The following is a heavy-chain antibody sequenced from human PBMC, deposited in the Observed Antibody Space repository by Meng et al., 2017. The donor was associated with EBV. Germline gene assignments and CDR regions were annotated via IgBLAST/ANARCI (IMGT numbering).Heavy chain of an antibody. CDR3: ARGLDYFDY. V-gene: IGHV1-18*01. Sequence: QVERGRCGAEGKRPGASVKVSCKASGYTFTSYGISWVRQAPGQGLEWMGWISAYNGNTNYAQKLQGRVTMTTDTSTSTAYMELRSPRSDDTAVYYCARGLDYFDYWGQGTLVTVSS. J-gene: IGHJ4*02. CDR2: ISAYNGNT. CDR1: GYTFTSYG.